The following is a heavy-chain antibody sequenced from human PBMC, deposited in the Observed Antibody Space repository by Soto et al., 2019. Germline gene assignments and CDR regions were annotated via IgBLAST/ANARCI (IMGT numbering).Heavy chain of an antibody. CDR3: AKDLYFGVVIIPDYYYYGMDV. D-gene: IGHD3-3*01. CDR2: ISGSGGST. J-gene: IGHJ6*02. CDR1: GFTFSSYA. V-gene: IGHV3-23*01. Sequence: VGSLRLSCAASGFTFSSYAVSWVRQAPGKGLEWVSAISGSGGSTYYADSVKGRFTISRDNSKNTLYLQMNSLRAEDTAVYYCAKDLYFGVVIIPDYYYYGMDVWGQGTTVTVSS.